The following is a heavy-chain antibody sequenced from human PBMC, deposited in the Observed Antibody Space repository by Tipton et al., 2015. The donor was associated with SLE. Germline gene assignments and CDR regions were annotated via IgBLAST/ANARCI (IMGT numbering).Heavy chain of an antibody. V-gene: IGHV4-59*01. D-gene: IGHD6-19*01. J-gene: IGHJ4*02. CDR1: GGSISSYY. Sequence: TLSLTCTVSGGSISSYYWIWIRQPPGKGLEWIGYIYYSGSTNYNPSLKSRVTISVDTSKNQFSLKLSSVTAADTAVYYCARGGIAVAGTRTYFDYWGQGTLVTVSS. CDR3: ARGGIAVAGTRTYFDY. CDR2: IYYSGST.